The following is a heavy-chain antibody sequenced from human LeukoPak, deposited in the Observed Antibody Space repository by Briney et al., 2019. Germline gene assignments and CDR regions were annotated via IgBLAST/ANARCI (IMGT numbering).Heavy chain of an antibody. J-gene: IGHJ4*02. CDR3: ARGGVYCSSVSCSVDY. Sequence: GGSLRLSCTASGFTFGDYALSWFRQAPGKGLEWVGFIRSKAYGGTTENAASVKGRFTISRDDSKSIAYLQMNSLKTEDTAVYYCARGGVYCSSVSCSVDYWGQGILVTVSS. CDR1: GFTFGDYA. D-gene: IGHD2-2*01. CDR2: IRSKAYGGTT. V-gene: IGHV3-49*03.